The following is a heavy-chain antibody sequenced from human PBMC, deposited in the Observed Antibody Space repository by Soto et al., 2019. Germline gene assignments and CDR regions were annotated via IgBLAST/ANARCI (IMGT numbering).Heavy chain of an antibody. V-gene: IGHV3-23*01. D-gene: IGHD5-12*01. Sequence: GGSLRLSCAASGFTFSRDGMSWVRQAPGKGLEWVSLITDNGGSTYYADSVKGRFTISRDNTKNTLFLQMNSLRAEDTAVYYCARESPYNYQGNAFDYWGQGILVTAPQ. CDR3: ARESPYNYQGNAFDY. CDR2: ITDNGGST. CDR1: GFTFSRDG. J-gene: IGHJ4*02.